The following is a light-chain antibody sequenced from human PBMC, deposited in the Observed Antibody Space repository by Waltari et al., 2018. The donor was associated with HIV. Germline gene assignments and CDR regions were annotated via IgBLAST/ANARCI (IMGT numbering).Light chain of an antibody. CDR2: KAS. J-gene: IGKJ4*01. V-gene: IGKV1-5*03. CDR3: QQYNTYPLT. Sequence: DSQMTQSPSSLSASVGDTVSITCWASQSISNWLAWYQHKPGKAPSLLIYKASSRRSGVPARFTGSGSGTEFTLTITSLQPGDSATYYCQQYNTYPLTFGGGTRLEIK. CDR1: QSISNW.